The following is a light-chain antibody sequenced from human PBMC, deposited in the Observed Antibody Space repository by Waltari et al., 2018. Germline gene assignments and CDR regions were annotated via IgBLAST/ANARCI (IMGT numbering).Light chain of an antibody. J-gene: IGKJ2*01. CDR1: QSISSY. CDR3: QQSYSTPYT. CDR2: AAS. Sequence: DIQMTQSPSSLSASVGDRVTITCRASQSISSYLNWYQKKPGKAPTLLIYAASSLHSGVPARFSGSGSGTDFTLTISSLQPEDFATYDCQQSYSTPYTFGQGTKLEIK. V-gene: IGKV1-39*01.